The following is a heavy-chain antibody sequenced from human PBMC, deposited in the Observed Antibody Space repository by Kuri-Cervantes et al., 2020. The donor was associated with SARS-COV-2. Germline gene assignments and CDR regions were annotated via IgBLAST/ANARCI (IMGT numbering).Heavy chain of an antibody. J-gene: IGHJ4*02. Sequence: GSLRLSCTVSGGSISSYYWSWIRQPAGKGLEWIGRIYTSGSTNYNPSLKSRVTLSVDTSKNQFSLKLSSVTAADTAVYYCARGPDEGYYFDYWGQGTLVTVSS. V-gene: IGHV4-4*07. CDR2: IYTSGST. CDR3: ARGPDEGYYFDY. CDR1: GGSISSYY.